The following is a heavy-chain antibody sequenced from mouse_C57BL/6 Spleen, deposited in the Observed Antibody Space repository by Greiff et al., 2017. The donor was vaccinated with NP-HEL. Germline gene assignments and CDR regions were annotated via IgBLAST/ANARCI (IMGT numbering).Heavy chain of an antibody. Sequence: QVHVKQSGPELVKPGASVKLSCKASGYTFTSYDINWVKQRPGQGLEWTGWIYPRDGSTKYNEKFKGKATLTVDTSSSTAYMELHSLTSEDSAVYFCAPYGSTPQPFAYWGQGTLVTVSA. CDR2: IYPRDGST. CDR3: APYGSTPQPFAY. D-gene: IGHD1-1*01. J-gene: IGHJ3*01. CDR1: GYTFTSYD. V-gene: IGHV1-85*01.